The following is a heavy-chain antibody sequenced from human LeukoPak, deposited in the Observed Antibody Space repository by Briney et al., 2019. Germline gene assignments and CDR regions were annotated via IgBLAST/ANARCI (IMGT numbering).Heavy chain of an antibody. CDR2: SRNKAKSYTT. CDR3: VRVGSVSGSDYLDY. CDR1: GFTFSDHF. J-gene: IGHJ4*02. D-gene: IGHD6-19*01. V-gene: IGHV3-72*01. Sequence: GGSLSLSCAVSGFTFSDHFLDCVLQAPGKGLECVGRSRNKAKSYTTEYAASLKGRFTISRDDSKNPLYLQMNSLETEDTAVYYCVRVGSVSGSDYLDYWGQGTLVTVSS.